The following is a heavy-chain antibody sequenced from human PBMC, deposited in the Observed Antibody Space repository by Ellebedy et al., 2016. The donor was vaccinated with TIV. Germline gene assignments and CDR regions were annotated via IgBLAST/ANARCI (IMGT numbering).Heavy chain of an antibody. CDR3: ARHFGWGSPYYLDY. V-gene: IGHV4-61*08. D-gene: IGHD3-3*01. CDR1: SGSISSGGYYISSGGYY. J-gene: IGHJ4*02. Sequence: MPSETLSLTCTVSSGSISSGGYYISSGGYYWSWIRQPPGKGLEWIGHIYHRGITNYNPSLKSRVTMSLDTSKNQFSLNLTSVTSVDTAVYYCARHFGWGSPYYLDYWGQGILVTVSS. CDR2: IYHRGIT.